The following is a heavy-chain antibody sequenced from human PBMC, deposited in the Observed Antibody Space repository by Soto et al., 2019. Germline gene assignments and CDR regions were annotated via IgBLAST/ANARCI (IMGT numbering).Heavy chain of an antibody. D-gene: IGHD2-21*02. Sequence: QLQLQESGSGLVKPSQTLSLTCAVSGGSISSGGYSWSWIRQPPGKGLGWIGYIYHSGSTYYNPTTKCRATISVDRSKNQFSLKLSSAPAADTAVYYWAGVRGPDCGGDCFPPAASRFDPWGQGTLVTVSS. J-gene: IGHJ5*02. V-gene: IGHV4-30-2*01. CDR2: IYHSGST. CDR3: AGVRGPDCGGDCFPPAASRFDP. CDR1: GGSISSGGYS.